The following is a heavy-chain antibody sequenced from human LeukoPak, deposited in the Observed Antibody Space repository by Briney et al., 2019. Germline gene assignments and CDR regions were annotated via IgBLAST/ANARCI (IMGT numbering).Heavy chain of an antibody. Sequence: SETLSLTCTVSGGSISSYYWSWLRQPPGKGLEWLGYIYYSGSTNCNPSLKSRVTISVDTSKNQFSLKLSSVTAADTAVYYCARGLVVVSGGDYWGQGTLVTVSS. CDR2: IYYSGST. J-gene: IGHJ4*02. D-gene: IGHD2-21*02. CDR3: ARGLVVVSGGDY. CDR1: GGSISSYY. V-gene: IGHV4-59*01.